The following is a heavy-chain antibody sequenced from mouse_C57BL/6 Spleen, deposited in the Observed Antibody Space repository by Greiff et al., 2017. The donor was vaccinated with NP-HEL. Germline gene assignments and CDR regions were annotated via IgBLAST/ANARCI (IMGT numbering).Heavy chain of an antibody. Sequence: QVTLKVCGPELVKPGASVKISCKASGYAFSSSWMNWVKQRPGKGLEWIGRIYPGDGDTNYNGKFKGKATLTADKSSSTAYMQLSSLTSEDSAVYFCARRGYGSYFDYWGQGTTLTVSS. D-gene: IGHD1-1*01. CDR2: IYPGDGDT. J-gene: IGHJ2*01. CDR1: GYAFSSSW. CDR3: ARRGYGSYFDY. V-gene: IGHV1-82*01.